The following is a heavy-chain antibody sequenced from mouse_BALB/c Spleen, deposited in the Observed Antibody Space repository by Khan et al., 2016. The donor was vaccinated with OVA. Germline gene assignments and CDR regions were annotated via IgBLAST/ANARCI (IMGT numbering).Heavy chain of an antibody. V-gene: IGHV2-9*02. CDR2: LWAGGST. CDR1: GFSLTSYG. J-gene: IGHJ3*01. Sequence: QVQLKESGPGLVAPSQSLSITCTVSGFSLTSYGVHWVRQPPGKGLEWLGVLWAGGSTNYNSALMSRLSISKDNSKNQVFLKMNSLQHDDTAMYYCARPYYGSAWFAYWGQGTLVTVSA. D-gene: IGHD1-1*01. CDR3: ARPYYGSAWFAY.